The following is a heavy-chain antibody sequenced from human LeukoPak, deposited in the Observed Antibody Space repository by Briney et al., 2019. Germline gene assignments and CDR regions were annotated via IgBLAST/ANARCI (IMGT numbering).Heavy chain of an antibody. CDR1: GFTFSSYA. Sequence: GGSLRLSCAASGFTFSSYAMSWVRQAPGKGLEWVSAISGSGGSTFYADSVKGRFTISRDNSKNTLFLQMNSLRAEDTAVYYCAKGGARPTGCYYYMDVWGKGTTVTVSS. V-gene: IGHV3-23*01. CDR2: ISGSGGST. CDR3: AKGGARPTGCYYYMDV. D-gene: IGHD6-19*01. J-gene: IGHJ6*03.